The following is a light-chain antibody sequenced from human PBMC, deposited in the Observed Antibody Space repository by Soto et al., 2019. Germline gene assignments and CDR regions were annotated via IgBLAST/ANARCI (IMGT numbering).Light chain of an antibody. J-gene: IGLJ3*02. V-gene: IGLV7-43*01. CDR3: LLYSGGVWV. CDR2: RTS. Sequence: QAVVTQEPSLTVSPGGTVTLTCASSTGAVTSTSYPNWFQHKPGQAPRALICRTSNTLSWTPARFSGSLLGGKAALILSGAQPEDEADYYCLLYSGGVWVFGGGTKLTVL. CDR1: TGAVTSTSY.